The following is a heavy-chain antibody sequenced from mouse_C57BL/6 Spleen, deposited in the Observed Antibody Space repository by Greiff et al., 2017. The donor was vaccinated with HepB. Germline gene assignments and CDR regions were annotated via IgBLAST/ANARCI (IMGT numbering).Heavy chain of an antibody. J-gene: IGHJ3*01. D-gene: IGHD2-5*01. CDR1: GYTFTDYN. Sequence: VQLKESGPELVKPGASVKIPCKASGYTFTDYNMDWVKQSHGKSLEWIGDINPNNGGTIYNQKFKGKATLTVDKSSSTAYMELRSLTSEDTAVYYCARRKSNYVFAYWGQGTLVTVSA. CDR3: ARRKSNYVFAY. V-gene: IGHV1-18*01. CDR2: INPNNGGT.